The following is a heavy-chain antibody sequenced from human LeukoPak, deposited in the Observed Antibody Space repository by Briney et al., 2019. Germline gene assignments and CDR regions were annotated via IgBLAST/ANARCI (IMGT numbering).Heavy chain of an antibody. CDR1: GFTFNNYW. V-gene: IGHV3-74*01. D-gene: IGHD3-22*01. CDR2: INNDGSST. J-gene: IGHJ4*02. CDR3: ARKFYYGDSAYAFDY. Sequence: PGGSLRLSCAASGFTFNNYWMHWVRQAPGKGLVWVSRINNDGSSTSYADSVKGRFTISRDNAKNTLHLQMNSLRAEDTAVYYCARKFYYGDSAYAFDYWGQGTLVTVSS.